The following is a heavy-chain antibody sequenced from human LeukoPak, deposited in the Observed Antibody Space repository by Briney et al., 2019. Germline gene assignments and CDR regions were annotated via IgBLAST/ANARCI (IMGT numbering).Heavy chain of an antibody. CDR1: GFTFSSYS. Sequence: GGSLRLSCAASGFTFSSYSMNWVRQAPGKGLEWVSYISSSGSTIYYADSVKGRFTISRDNAKNSLYLQMNSQRAEDTAVYYCARPRKGSGSYSRAFDIWGQGTMVTVSS. CDR2: ISSSGSTI. CDR3: ARPRKGSGSYSRAFDI. D-gene: IGHD1-26*01. J-gene: IGHJ3*02. V-gene: IGHV3-48*04.